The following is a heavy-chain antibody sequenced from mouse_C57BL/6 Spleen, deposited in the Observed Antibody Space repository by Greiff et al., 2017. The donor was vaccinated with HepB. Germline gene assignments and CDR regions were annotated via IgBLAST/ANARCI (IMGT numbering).Heavy chain of an antibody. J-gene: IGHJ4*01. CDR3: ATYEYDLYYAMDY. V-gene: IGHV5-17*01. CDR2: ISSGSSTI. CDR1: GFTFSDYG. D-gene: IGHD2-4*01. Sequence: EVKLVESGGGLVKPGGSLKLSCAASGFTFSDYGMHWVRQAPEKGLEWVAYISSGSSTIYYADTVKGRFTISRDNAKNTLFLQMTSLRSEDTAMYYCATYEYDLYYAMDYWGQGTSVTVSS.